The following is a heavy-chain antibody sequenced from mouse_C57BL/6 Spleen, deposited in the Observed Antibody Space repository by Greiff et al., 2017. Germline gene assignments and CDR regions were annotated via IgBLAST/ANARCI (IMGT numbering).Heavy chain of an antibody. D-gene: IGHD6-1*01. CDR2: INPNNGGT. CDR1: GYTFTDYY. Sequence: EVQLQQSGPELVKPGASVKISCKASGYTFTDYYMNWVKQSHGKSLEWIGDINPNNGGTSYNQKFKGKATLTVDNSSSTTYMVLRSLTAEDSAVYYGARGSSMDYWGQGTSVTVSS. J-gene: IGHJ4*01. V-gene: IGHV1-26*01. CDR3: ARGSSMDY.